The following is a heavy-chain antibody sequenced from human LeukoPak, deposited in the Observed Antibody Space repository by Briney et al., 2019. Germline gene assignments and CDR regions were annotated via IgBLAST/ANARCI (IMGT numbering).Heavy chain of an antibody. CDR3: ATRDSNNWYAD. V-gene: IGHV3-66*01. D-gene: IGHD6-13*01. CDR1: GFTVSSKY. J-gene: IGHJ5*02. Sequence: QSGGSLRLSCAASGFTVSSKYMSWVRQAPGKGLEWVSVIVSGGATYYADSVKGRFTTSRDNSENTLYLHMNSLRVDDTAVYYCATRDSNNWYADWGQGALVTVSS. CDR2: IVSGGAT.